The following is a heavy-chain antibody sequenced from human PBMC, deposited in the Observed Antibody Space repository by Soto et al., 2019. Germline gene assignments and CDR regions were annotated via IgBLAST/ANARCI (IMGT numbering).Heavy chain of an antibody. CDR3: ARERKYQLLSWYWFDP. CDR1: GDSVSSNTAA. Sequence: PSQTLSLTCAISGDSVSSNTAAWNWIRQSPSRGLEWLGRTYYKSKWYNDYAVSVKSRITINPDTSKNQFSLLLNSVTPDDTAVYYCARERKYQLLSWYWFDPWGQGTLVTVSS. J-gene: IGHJ5*02. D-gene: IGHD2-2*01. CDR2: TYYKSKWYN. V-gene: IGHV6-1*01.